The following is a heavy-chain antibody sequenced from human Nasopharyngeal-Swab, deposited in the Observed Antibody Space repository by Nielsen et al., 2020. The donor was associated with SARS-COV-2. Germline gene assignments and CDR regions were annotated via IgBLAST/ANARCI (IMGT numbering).Heavy chain of an antibody. V-gene: IGHV1-18*04. CDR3: ARDSVGFLESQALRYYYYGMDV. Sequence: ASVKVSCKASGYTFTSYGISWVRQAPGQGLEWMGWISAYNGNTNYAQKLQGRVTMTTDTSTSTAYMELRSLRSDDTAVYYCARDSVGFLESQALRYYYYGMDVWGQGTTVTVSS. D-gene: IGHD3-3*01. CDR1: GYTFTSYG. CDR2: ISAYNGNT. J-gene: IGHJ6*02.